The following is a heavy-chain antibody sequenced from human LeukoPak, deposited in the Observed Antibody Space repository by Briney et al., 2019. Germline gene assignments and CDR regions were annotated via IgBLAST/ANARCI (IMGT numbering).Heavy chain of an antibody. CDR3: ARDSGGVRGIDY. CDR1: DDSISSGGYY. Sequence: PSQTLSLTCTVSDDSISSGGYYYNWIRHHPGKGLEWIGYIYNSGSTHYNPSLKSRVSISVDTSKNQFSLKLGSVTAADTAVYYCARDSGGVRGIDYWGQGTLVTVSS. J-gene: IGHJ4*02. CDR2: IYNSGST. D-gene: IGHD3-10*01. V-gene: IGHV4-31*03.